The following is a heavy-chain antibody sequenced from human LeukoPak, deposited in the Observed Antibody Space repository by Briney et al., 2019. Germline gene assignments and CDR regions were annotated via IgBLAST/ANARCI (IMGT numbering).Heavy chain of an antibody. Sequence: ASVKVSCKASGYTFADYYLHWVRQDPGQGLEWMGGITPNSGGTNYAQNFQGRVTMTRDSSITTAYMELGRLRSDDTGVYYCAGSGYSYGEGWYWGQGTLVTVSS. CDR2: ITPNSGGT. CDR3: AGSGYSYGEGWY. V-gene: IGHV1-2*02. J-gene: IGHJ4*02. D-gene: IGHD5-18*01. CDR1: GYTFADYY.